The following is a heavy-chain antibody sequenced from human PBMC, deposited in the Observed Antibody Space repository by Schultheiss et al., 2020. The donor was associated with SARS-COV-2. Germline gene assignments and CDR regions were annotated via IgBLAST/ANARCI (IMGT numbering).Heavy chain of an antibody. Sequence: SQTLSLTCAVYGGSFSGYYWSWIRQPPGKGLEWIGEINHSGSTNYNPSLKSRVTISVDTSKNQFSLKLSSVTAADTAVYYCARVPTGIAAAGSPDYWGQGTLVTVSS. D-gene: IGHD6-13*01. J-gene: IGHJ4*02. CDR1: GGSFSGYY. CDR3: ARVPTGIAAAGSPDY. V-gene: IGHV4-34*01. CDR2: INHSGST.